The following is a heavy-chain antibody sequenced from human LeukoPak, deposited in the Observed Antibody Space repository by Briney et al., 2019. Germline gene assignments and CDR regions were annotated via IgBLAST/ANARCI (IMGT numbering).Heavy chain of an antibody. CDR3: AKGGYCSSTTCPPWGFDY. CDR2: ISGSGGST. V-gene: IGHV3-23*01. CDR1: GFTFSSYA. Sequence: PGGSLRLSCAASGFTFSSYAMSWVRQAPGKGLEWVSAISGSGGSTYYADSVKGRFTISRDNSKNTLYLQMNSLRAEDTAVYYCAKGGYCSSTTCPPWGFDYWGQGTLVTVSS. J-gene: IGHJ4*02. D-gene: IGHD2-2*01.